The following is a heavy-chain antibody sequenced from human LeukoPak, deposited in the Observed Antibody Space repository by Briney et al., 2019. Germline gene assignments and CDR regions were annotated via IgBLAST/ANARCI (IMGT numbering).Heavy chain of an antibody. V-gene: IGHV1-2*02. D-gene: IGHD3-3*01. J-gene: IGHJ4*02. CDR3: ARTYYDFWSGQQYYFDY. CDR1: GYTFTGYY. CDR2: INPNSGGT. Sequence: ASVKVSCKASGYTFTGYYMHWVRQAPGQGLGWMGWINPNSGGTNYAQKFQGRVTMTRDTSISTAYMELSRLRSDDTAVYYCARTYYDFWSGQQYYFDYWGQGTLVTVSS.